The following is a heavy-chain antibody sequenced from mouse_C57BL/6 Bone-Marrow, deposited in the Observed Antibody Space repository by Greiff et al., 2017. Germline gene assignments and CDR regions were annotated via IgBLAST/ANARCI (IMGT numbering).Heavy chain of an antibody. J-gene: IGHJ3*01. CDR3: ARGRFGFAY. V-gene: IGHV1-82*01. CDR2: IYPGNGDT. Sequence: VQLQQSGPELVKPGASVKISCKASGYAFTSSWMNWVKQRPGKGLEWIGRIYPGNGDTNYNGKFKGKATLTADKSSSTAYMQLSILTSEDSAVDFCARGRFGFAYWGQGTLVTVSA. CDR1: GYAFTSSW.